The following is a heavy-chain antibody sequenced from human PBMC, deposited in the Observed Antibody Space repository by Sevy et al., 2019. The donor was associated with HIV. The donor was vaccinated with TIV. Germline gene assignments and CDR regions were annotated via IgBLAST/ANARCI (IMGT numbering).Heavy chain of an antibody. CDR3: AKAMDTWIQLWSFIDY. J-gene: IGHJ4*02. CDR2: VSYDGSNK. D-gene: IGHD5-18*01. Sequence: GGSLRLSCAASGFTFNTYGMHWVRQAPGKGLEWVAVVSYDGSNKYYAESVQGRFTISRDNSGNILYLQVNSLRTEDTAVYYCAKAMDTWIQLWSFIDYWGQGTLVTVSS. V-gene: IGHV3-30*18. CDR1: GFTFNTYG.